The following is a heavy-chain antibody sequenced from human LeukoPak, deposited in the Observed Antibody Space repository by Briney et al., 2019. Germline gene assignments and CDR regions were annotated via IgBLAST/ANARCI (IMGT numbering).Heavy chain of an antibody. CDR1: GGTFSSYA. CDR2: IIPIFGTA. D-gene: IGHD1-26*01. CDR3: ARGPYSGSYYQILYYFDY. V-gene: IGHV1-69*13. J-gene: IGHJ4*02. Sequence: SVKVSCKASGGTFSSYAISWVRQAPGQGLEWMGGIIPIFGTANYAQKFQGRVTITADESTSTAYKELSSLRSEDTAVYYCARGPYSGSYYQILYYFDYWGQGTLVTVSS.